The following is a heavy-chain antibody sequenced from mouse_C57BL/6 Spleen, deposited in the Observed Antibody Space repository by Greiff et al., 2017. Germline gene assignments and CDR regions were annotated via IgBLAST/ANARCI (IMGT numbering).Heavy chain of an antibody. CDR3: ARYDGYYP. CDR2: INPNNGGT. V-gene: IGHV1-26*01. Sequence: EVQLQQSGPELVKPGASVKISCKASGYTFTDYYMNWVKQSHGKSLEWIGDINPNNGGTSYNQKFKGKATLTVDKSSSTAYMELRSLTSEDSAVYYGARYDGYYPWGQGTLVTVSA. D-gene: IGHD2-3*01. J-gene: IGHJ3*01. CDR1: GYTFTDYY.